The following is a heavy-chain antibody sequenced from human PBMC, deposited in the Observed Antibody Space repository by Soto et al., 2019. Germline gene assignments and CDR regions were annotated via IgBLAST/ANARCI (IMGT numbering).Heavy chain of an antibody. CDR1: GGSFSGYY. CDR2: INHSGRT. D-gene: IGHD3-9*01. J-gene: IGHJ5*02. Sequence: SETLSLTCAVYGGSFSGYYWSWIRQPPGKGLEWIGEINHSGRTSYNPSLKSRVTISVDTSNNQYSLKLSSVTASETAVYYCARARYVILTVYRGGKNWFAPWGQGTLVTVSS. V-gene: IGHV4-34*01. CDR3: ARARYVILTVYRGGKNWFAP.